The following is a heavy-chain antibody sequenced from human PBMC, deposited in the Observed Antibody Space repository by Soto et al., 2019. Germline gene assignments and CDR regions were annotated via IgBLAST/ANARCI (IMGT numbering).Heavy chain of an antibody. CDR2: IFYSGST. V-gene: IGHV4-31*02. CDR1: GGSLSSGDYY. Sequence: PSETLSLTCTVSGGSLSSGDYYWNWVRQRPGKGLEWIGNIFYSGSTYYNPSLMSRLTIAVDTSKNQFSLSLISVTAADTAVYFCASDRYNYHRDGYYYFFDFWGQGTLVTVYS. CDR3: ASDRYNYHRDGYYYFFDF. D-gene: IGHD3-22*01. J-gene: IGHJ4*02.